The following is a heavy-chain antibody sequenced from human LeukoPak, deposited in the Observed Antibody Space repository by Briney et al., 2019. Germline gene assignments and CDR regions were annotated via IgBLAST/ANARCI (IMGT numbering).Heavy chain of an antibody. J-gene: IGHJ5*02. V-gene: IGHV1-69*05. CDR2: IIPIFGTA. CDR3: AGQRDYYDSLRT. Sequence: GASVKVSCKASGGTFSSYAISWVRQAPGQGLEWMGGIIPIFGTANYAQKFQGRVTITTDESTSTAYMELSSLRSEDTAVYYCAGQRDYYDSLRTWGQGTLVTVSS. CDR1: GGTFSSYA. D-gene: IGHD3-22*01.